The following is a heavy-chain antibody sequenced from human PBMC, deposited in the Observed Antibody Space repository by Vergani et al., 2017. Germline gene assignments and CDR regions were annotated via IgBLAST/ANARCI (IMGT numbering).Heavy chain of an antibody. D-gene: IGHD3-10*01. CDR3: AKDSAAYYGAGRNVDY. J-gene: IGHJ4*02. CDR1: GFTFSSYG. V-gene: IGHV3-30*02. Sequence: QVQLVESGGGVVHPGGSLRLSCAASGFTFSSYGMHWVRQAPGKGLEWVAFIRYDGSNKYSADSVKGRFTSSRDNSKNTLYLQMNSLRAEDTAVYYCAKDSAAYYGAGRNVDYWGQGTLVTVSS. CDR2: IRYDGSNK.